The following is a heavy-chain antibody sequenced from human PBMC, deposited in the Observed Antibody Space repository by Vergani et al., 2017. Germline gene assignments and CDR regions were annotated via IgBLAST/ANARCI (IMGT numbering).Heavy chain of an antibody. CDR1: GFTFSSDA. V-gene: IGHV3-23*01. J-gene: IGHJ4*02. CDR2: SCGSGGST. D-gene: IGHD6-19*01. CDR3: AKDQKSSGWPTPSYYFDY. Sequence: EVQLLESGGGLVQPGGSLRLSCAASGFTFSSDAMSWVRPAPGKGLEWGSASCGSGGSTYYADSVKGRFTISRDNSKKTRYLQTKSLRAEDTAVYYCAKDQKSSGWPTPSYYFDYWGQGTLVTVSS.